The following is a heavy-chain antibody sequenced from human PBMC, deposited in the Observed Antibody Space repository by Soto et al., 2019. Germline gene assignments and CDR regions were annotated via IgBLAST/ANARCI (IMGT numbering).Heavy chain of an antibody. V-gene: IGHV3-23*01. D-gene: IGHD6-6*01. CDR3: AKRSSSSTFDY. J-gene: IGHJ4*02. CDR1: GFTVSSNY. CDR2: ISGSGDST. Sequence: GGSLRLSCAASGFTVSSNYMSWVRQAPGKGLEWVSIISGSGDSTLYADSVKGRFTISRDNSKNTLYLQMNSLRAEDTAVYYCAKRSSSSTFDYWGQGTLVTVSS.